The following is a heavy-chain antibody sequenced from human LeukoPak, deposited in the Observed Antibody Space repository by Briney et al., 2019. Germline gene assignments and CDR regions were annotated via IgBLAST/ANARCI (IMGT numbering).Heavy chain of an antibody. CDR3: AKDGAIRGGKGFDS. CDR2: VGGGGVTT. D-gene: IGHD3-16*01. CDR1: GFTFNRYG. V-gene: IGHV3-23*01. J-gene: IGHJ4*02. Sequence: PGGSLSLSCAASGFTFNRYGMSWVRQAPGKGLEWVSSVGGGGVTTYYGDTVKGRFSITRDNFKNTGHLQMNSLRAEDTAIYYCAKDGAIRGGKGFDSWGQGTLVSVSS.